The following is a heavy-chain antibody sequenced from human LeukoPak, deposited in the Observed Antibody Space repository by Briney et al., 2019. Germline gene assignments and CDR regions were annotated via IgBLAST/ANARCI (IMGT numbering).Heavy chain of an antibody. CDR3: ARADYGDYDPRPEYFQH. J-gene: IGHJ1*01. CDR2: ITHSGST. D-gene: IGHD4-17*01. CDR1: GVSFSDYY. V-gene: IGHV4-34*01. Sequence: SETLSLTCAVYGVSFSDYYWSWIRQPPGKGLEWIGEITHSGSTNYNPSLKSRVTISVDKSKNQFSLNLSSVTATDTAVYYCARADYGDYDPRPEYFQHWGQGTLVTVSS.